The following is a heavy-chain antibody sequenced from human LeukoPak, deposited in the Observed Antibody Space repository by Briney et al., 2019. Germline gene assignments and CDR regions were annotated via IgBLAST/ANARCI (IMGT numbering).Heavy chain of an antibody. CDR1: GGSISSGDYY. D-gene: IGHD1-14*01. J-gene: IGHJ5*02. V-gene: IGHV4-30-4*01. CDR3: ARVASESDRDNNWFDP. Sequence: SETLSLTCTVSGGSISSGDYYWSWIRQPPGKGLEWIGYIYYGGSTYYNPSLKSRVTISVDTSKNQFSLKLSSVTAADTAVYYCARVASESDRDNNWFDPWGQGTLVTVSS. CDR2: IYYGGST.